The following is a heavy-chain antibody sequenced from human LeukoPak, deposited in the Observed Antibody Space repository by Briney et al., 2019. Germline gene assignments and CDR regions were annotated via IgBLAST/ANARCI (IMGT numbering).Heavy chain of an antibody. D-gene: IGHD6-13*01. Sequence: SETPSLTCAVYGGSFSGYYWSWIRQPPGRGLEWIGEINHSESSNYNPSLKSRVTILVDTSKNQFSLKLNSVTAADTAVYYCARLVSQTEPRFDSWGQGTLVTVSS. CDR1: GGSFSGYY. J-gene: IGHJ4*02. V-gene: IGHV4-34*01. CDR2: INHSESS. CDR3: ARLVSQTEPRFDS.